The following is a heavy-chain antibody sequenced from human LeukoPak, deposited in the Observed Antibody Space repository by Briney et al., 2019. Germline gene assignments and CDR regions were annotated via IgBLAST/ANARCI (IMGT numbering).Heavy chain of an antibody. D-gene: IGHD3-22*01. V-gene: IGHV3-7*03. J-gene: IGHJ3*02. CDR1: GFTFSSYG. CDR3: AREEGWNYYDTSGSYGVLYAFDI. Sequence: GGSLRLSCAASGFTFSSYGMHWVRQAPGKGLEWVANIKEDGSEKYYVDSVKGRFTISRDNAKKSLYLHMNSLRAEDTAVYYCAREEGWNYYDTSGSYGVLYAFDIWGQGTMVTVSS. CDR2: IKEDGSEK.